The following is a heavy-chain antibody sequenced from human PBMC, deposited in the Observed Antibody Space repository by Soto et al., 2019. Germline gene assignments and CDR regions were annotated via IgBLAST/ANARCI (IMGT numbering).Heavy chain of an antibody. CDR1: GYTFTGYY. J-gene: IGHJ6*02. V-gene: IGHV1-2*04. CDR3: XXAGXXXXXXXXXXYXLXYYYGMDV. Sequence: QVQLVQSGAEVKKPGASVKVSCKASGYTFTGYYMHWVRQAPGQGLEWMGWINPNSGGTNYAQKFQGWVTMTRDTSISTAYMELSRLRSXDXXXXXXXXAGXXXXXXXXXXYXLXYYYGMDVWGQGTTVTVSS. D-gene: IGHD3-10*01. CDR2: INPNSGGT.